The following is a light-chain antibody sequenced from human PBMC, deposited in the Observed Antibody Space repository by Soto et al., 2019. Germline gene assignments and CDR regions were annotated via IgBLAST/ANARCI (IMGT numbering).Light chain of an antibody. Sequence: IGLRQSPCSLSLSPGERASLSCRASQCVSNNYLAWYQQKPGQAPRLLIYGASSRATGIPDRFSGSGSGTDFTLTISRLEPGDFAVYYCQQYVTSPPRTFGQGTKVDIK. CDR1: QCVSNNY. V-gene: IGKV3-20*01. CDR2: GAS. CDR3: QQYVTSPPRT. J-gene: IGKJ1*01.